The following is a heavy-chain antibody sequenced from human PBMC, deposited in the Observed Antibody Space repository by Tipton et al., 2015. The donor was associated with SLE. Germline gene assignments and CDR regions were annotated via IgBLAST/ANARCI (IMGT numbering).Heavy chain of an antibody. Sequence: TLSLTFSIYGESFGGYYWSWIRQPPGKGLEWIGEINHGGSTNYNPSLKSRVTISVDTSKNQFSLKLSSVTAADTAVYYCAQAHLWGSYRYASDIWGQGTMVTVSS. D-gene: IGHD3-16*02. CDR1: GESFGGYY. V-gene: IGHV4-34*01. CDR2: INHGGST. CDR3: AQAHLWGSYRYASDI. J-gene: IGHJ3*02.